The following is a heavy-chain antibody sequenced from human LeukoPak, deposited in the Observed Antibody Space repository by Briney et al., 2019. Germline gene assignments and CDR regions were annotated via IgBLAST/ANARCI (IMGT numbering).Heavy chain of an antibody. CDR2: IYTSGST. CDR3: ATDPLVYYYYGMDV. Sequence: SETPSLTCTVSGGSISSYYWSWIRQPAGKGLEWIGRIYTSGSTNYNPSLKSRVTISVDTSKNQFSLKLSSVTAADTAVYYCATDPLVYYYYGMDVWGKGTTVTVSS. CDR1: GGSISSYY. J-gene: IGHJ6*04. V-gene: IGHV4-4*07.